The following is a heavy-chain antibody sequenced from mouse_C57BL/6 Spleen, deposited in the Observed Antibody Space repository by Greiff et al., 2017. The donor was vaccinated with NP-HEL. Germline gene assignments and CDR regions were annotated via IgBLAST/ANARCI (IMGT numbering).Heavy chain of an antibody. CDR3: ARGGFFLYYFDY. V-gene: IGHV1-82*01. CDR1: GYAFSSSW. CDR2: IYPGDGDT. J-gene: IGHJ2*01. Sequence: QVQLKQSGPELVKPGASVKISCKASGYAFSSSWMNWVKQRPGKGLEWIGRIYPGDGDTNYNGKFKGKATLTADKSSSTAYMQLSSLTSEDSAVYFCARGGFFLYYFDYWGQSTTLTVSS.